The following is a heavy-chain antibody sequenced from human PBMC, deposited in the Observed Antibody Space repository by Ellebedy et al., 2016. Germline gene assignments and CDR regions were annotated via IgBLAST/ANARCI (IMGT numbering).Heavy chain of an antibody. CDR3: ARRGYLNL. V-gene: IGHV4-59*08. Sequence: GSLRLSCTVSGGSVSSYYWRWLRQPPGKGLEWIGYLYYSENTNWNTNYNPSLKSRVTISVDTSKNQFSLKLSSVSAADTAVYYCARRGYLNLWGRGILVTVSS. CDR1: GGSVSSYY. CDR2: LYYSENTNWNT. J-gene: IGHJ2*01.